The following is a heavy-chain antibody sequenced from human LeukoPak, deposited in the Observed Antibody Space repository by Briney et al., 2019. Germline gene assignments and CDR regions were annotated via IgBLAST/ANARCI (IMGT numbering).Heavy chain of an antibody. V-gene: IGHV4-38-2*01. D-gene: IGHD2-21*02. Sequence: SETLSLTCAVSGYSISGGYYWGWIRQPPGKGLEWIGSFYHSGSTYYNPSLKSRVTISVDTSKNQFSLKLSSVTAADTAVYYCARGLPIVVLTAQLDYWGQGTLVTVSS. CDR3: ARGLPIVVLTAQLDY. CDR1: GYSISGGYY. J-gene: IGHJ4*02. CDR2: FYHSGST.